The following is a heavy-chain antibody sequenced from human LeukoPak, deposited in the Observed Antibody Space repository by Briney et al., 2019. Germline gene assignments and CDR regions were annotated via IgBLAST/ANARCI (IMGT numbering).Heavy chain of an antibody. Sequence: SETVSLTCTVSGGSISSYYWSWIRQPPGKGLEWIGYIYYSGSTNYNPSLKSRVTISVDTSKNQFSLKLSSVTAADTAVYYCARLDYGDYVTVDYWGQGTLVTVSS. J-gene: IGHJ4*02. D-gene: IGHD4-17*01. CDR1: GGSISSYY. V-gene: IGHV4-59*01. CDR3: ARLDYGDYVTVDY. CDR2: IYYSGST.